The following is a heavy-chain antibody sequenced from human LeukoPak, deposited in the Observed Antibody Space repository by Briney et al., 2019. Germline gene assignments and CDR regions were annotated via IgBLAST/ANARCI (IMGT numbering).Heavy chain of an antibody. CDR2: IYYSGST. CDR3: ARGGLESGGASY. D-gene: IGHD2-15*01. Sequence: PSETLSLTCTVSGGSISSYYWSWIRQPTGKGLEWIGYIYYSGSTNYNPSLKSRVTISVDTSKNQFSLKLSSVTAADTAVYYCARGGLESGGASYWGQGTLVTVSS. V-gene: IGHV4-59*01. J-gene: IGHJ4*02. CDR1: GGSISSYY.